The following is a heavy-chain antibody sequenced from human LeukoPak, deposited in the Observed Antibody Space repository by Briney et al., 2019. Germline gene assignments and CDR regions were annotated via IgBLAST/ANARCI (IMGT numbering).Heavy chain of an antibody. CDR2: INPNSGGT. D-gene: IGHD1-7*01. Sequence: GASVTVSCKASGYTFTGYYMHWVRQAPGQGLEWMGWINPNSGGTNYAQKFQGRVTMTRDTSISTAYMELSRLRSDDTAVYYCASAPPASGITGTTPPFDYWGQGTLVTVSS. CDR3: ASAPPASGITGTTPPFDY. CDR1: GYTFTGYY. V-gene: IGHV1-2*02. J-gene: IGHJ4*02.